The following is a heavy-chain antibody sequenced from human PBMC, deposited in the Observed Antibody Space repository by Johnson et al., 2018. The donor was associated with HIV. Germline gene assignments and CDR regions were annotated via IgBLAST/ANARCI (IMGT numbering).Heavy chain of an antibody. Sequence: QMQLVESGGGVVQPGRSLRLSCAASGFTFSSYAMHWVRQAPGKGLEWVAVISYDGSNKYYADSVKGRFTISRDHSKNTLYLQMNSLRAEDTAVYYCARDGLAARVVGAFDIWGQGTMVTVSS. CDR3: ARDGLAARVVGAFDI. V-gene: IGHV3-30*04. CDR1: GFTFSSYA. CDR2: ISYDGSNK. D-gene: IGHD6-13*01. J-gene: IGHJ3*02.